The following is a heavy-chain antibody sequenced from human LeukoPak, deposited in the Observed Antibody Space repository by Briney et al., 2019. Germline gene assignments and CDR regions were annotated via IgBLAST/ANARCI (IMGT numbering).Heavy chain of an antibody. D-gene: IGHD2-15*01. V-gene: IGHV3-30*03. CDR3: ARDSLYCSGGSCLAIDY. CDR1: GFTFSNYG. J-gene: IGHJ4*02. CDR2: ISYDGSNK. Sequence: GRSLRLSCAASGFTFSNYGMHWVRQAPGKGLEWVAVISYDGSNKYYTDSVKGRFTISRDNSMNTLYLQMNSLRPEDAAVYYCARDSLYCSGGSCLAIDYWGQGSLVTVSS.